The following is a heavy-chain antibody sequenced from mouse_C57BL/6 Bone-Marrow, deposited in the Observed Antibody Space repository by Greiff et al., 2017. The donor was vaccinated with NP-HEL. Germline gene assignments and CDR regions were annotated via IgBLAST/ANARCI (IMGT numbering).Heavy chain of an antibody. Sequence: EVKLVESEGGLVQPGSSMKLSCTASGFTFSDYYIAWVRQVPEKGLEWVANLNYDGSSTYYLDSLKSRFIISRDNAKNILYLQMRSLKSEDTATYYCAREGGLRRRTYAMDYWGQGTSVTVSS. J-gene: IGHJ4*01. CDR1: GFTFSDYY. CDR3: AREGGLRRRTYAMDY. V-gene: IGHV5-16*01. CDR2: LNYDGSST. D-gene: IGHD2-4*01.